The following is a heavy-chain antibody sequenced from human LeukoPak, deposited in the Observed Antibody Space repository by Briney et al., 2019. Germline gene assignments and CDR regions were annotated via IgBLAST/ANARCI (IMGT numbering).Heavy chain of an antibody. Sequence: SETLSLTCTVSGYSISSGYYWGWIRQPPGKGLEWIGSIYHSGSTYYNPSLKSRVTISVDTSKNQFSLKLSSVTAADTAVYYCATSSGWSYYFDYWGQGTLVTVSS. D-gene: IGHD6-19*01. J-gene: IGHJ4*02. CDR3: ATSSGWSYYFDY. CDR1: GYSISSGYY. CDR2: IYHSGST. V-gene: IGHV4-38-2*02.